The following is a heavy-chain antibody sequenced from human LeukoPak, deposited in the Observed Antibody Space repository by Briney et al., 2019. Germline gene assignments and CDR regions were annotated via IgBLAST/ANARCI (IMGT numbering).Heavy chain of an antibody. Sequence: GGSLRLSCAASGFTFSTYAMGWVRQAPGKGLEWVSGISANGGRTYYADSVKGRFTISRDNSKNTLYVQMNSLRAEDTAIYYCAKQSYYNRGGFDYWGQGTLVTVSS. CDR1: GFTFSTYA. CDR3: AKQSYYNRGGFDY. V-gene: IGHV3-23*01. D-gene: IGHD1-26*01. J-gene: IGHJ4*02. CDR2: ISANGGRT.